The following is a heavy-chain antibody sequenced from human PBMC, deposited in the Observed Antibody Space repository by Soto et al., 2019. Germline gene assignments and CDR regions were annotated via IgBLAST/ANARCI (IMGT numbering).Heavy chain of an antibody. Sequence: EVQLLESGGGLVQPGGSLRLSCAASGFTFRSYAMNWVRQAPGKGLEWVSAISGSGGTTYYADSVQGRFTVSRDGSKNTLYLQMSSLRAEDTALYYCAKGRGGSGSLTPRVDFWGQGTLVTVSS. CDR2: ISGSGGTT. V-gene: IGHV3-23*01. D-gene: IGHD3-10*01. CDR3: AKGRGGSGSLTPRVDF. CDR1: GFTFRSYA. J-gene: IGHJ4*02.